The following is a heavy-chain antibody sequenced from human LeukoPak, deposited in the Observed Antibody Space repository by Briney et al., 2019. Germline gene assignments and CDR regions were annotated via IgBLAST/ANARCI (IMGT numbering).Heavy chain of an antibody. CDR3: ARDLALAQAVMFDY. D-gene: IGHD6-19*01. Sequence: PSETLSLTCTVSGGSISSSSYYWGWIRQPPGKGLEWTGSIDHSGSTYYNPSLKSRITISVDTSKNQFSLELSSVTAADTAVYYCARDLALAQAVMFDYWGQGTLVTVSS. CDR2: IDHSGST. V-gene: IGHV4-39*07. CDR1: GGSISSSSYY. J-gene: IGHJ4*02.